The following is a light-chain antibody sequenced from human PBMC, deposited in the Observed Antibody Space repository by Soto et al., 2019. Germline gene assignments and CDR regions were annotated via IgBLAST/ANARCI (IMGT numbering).Light chain of an antibody. CDR1: SSDVGGYNY. CDR2: EVS. J-gene: IGLJ1*01. CDR3: SSYTSSRTLYV. V-gene: IGLV2-14*01. Sequence: QSALTQPASVSGSPGQSITISCTGTSSDVGGYNYVSWYQQHPGKAPKLMIYEVSNRPSGVSNRFSGSKSGNTASLTISGLQAEDEADYYCSSYTSSRTLYVFGTGTKRTGL.